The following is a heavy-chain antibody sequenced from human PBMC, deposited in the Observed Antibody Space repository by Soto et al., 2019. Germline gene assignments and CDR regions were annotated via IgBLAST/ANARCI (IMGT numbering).Heavy chain of an antibody. CDR3: AISQDRGGRTTFIY. V-gene: IGHV3-30-3*01. D-gene: IGHD3-16*01. CDR2: ISYDGSNK. Sequence: GGSLRLSCAASGFTFSSYAMHWVRQAPGKGLEWVAVISYDGSNKYYADSVKGRFTISRDNSKNTLSVQMNSLRGEDTALYYCAISQDRGGRTTFIYWGQGTQVTVSS. CDR1: GFTFSSYA. J-gene: IGHJ4*02.